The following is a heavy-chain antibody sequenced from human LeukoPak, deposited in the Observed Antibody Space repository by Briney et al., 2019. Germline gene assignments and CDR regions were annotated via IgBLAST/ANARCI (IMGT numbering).Heavy chain of an antibody. CDR3: ARHSWACSSTSCYFDY. CDR1: GGSISSSSYY. CDR2: IYYSGST. V-gene: IGHV4-39*01. D-gene: IGHD2-2*01. Sequence: SETLSLTCTVSGGSISSSSYYWGWIRQPPGKGLEWIGSIYYSGSTYYNPSLKSRVTISVDTSKNQFSLKLSSVTAADTAVYYCARHSWACSSTSCYFDYWGQGTLVTVSS. J-gene: IGHJ4*02.